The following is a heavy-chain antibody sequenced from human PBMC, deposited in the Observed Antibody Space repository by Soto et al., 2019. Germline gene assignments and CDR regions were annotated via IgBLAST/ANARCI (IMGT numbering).Heavy chain of an antibody. D-gene: IGHD6-19*01. CDR1: GFTFSSYA. CDR3: ARAFSSAWQFDC. Sequence: QVQLVESGGGVVQPGMSLRLSCAASGFTFSSYALHWVRQAPGKGLEWVAGISNDGTKQYYADSVKGRFTISRDNSKNTLYLQMNSRRSDDTAVYYCARAFSSAWQFDCWGQGTLVTVSS. V-gene: IGHV3-30-3*01. J-gene: IGHJ5*01. CDR2: ISNDGTKQ.